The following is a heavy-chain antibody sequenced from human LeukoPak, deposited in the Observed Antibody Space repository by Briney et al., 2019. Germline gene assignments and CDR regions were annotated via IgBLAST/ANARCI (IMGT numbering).Heavy chain of an antibody. CDR1: GGSFSGYY. J-gene: IGHJ4*02. V-gene: IGHV4-34*01. Sequence: PSGTLSLTCAVYGGSFSGYYWSWIRQPPGKGLEWIGEINHSGSTNYNPSLKSRVTISVDTSKNQFSLKLSSVTAADTAVYYCARGPLLSSGYYYGYYWGQGTLVTVSS. CDR2: INHSGST. D-gene: IGHD3-22*01. CDR3: ARGPLLSSGYYYGYY.